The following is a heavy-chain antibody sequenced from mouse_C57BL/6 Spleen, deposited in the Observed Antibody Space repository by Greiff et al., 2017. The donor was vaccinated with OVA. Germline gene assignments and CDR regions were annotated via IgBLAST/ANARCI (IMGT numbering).Heavy chain of an antibody. D-gene: IGHD1-1*01. Sequence: VQLQQSGPVLVKPGPSVKISCKASGFTFTDYYMHWVKQSHGKSLEWIGLVYPYNGGTSYNQKFKGKATLTVDTSSSTAYMELYSLTSEDSAVYSCASAHIFGDGHWYFDVWGTGTTVTVSA. CDR2: VYPYNGGT. CDR1: GFTFTDYY. J-gene: IGHJ1*03. CDR3: ASAHIFGDGHWYFDV. V-gene: IGHV1-36*01.